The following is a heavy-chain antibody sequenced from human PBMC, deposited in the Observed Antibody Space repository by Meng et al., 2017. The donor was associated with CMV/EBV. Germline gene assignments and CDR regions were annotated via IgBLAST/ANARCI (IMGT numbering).Heavy chain of an antibody. Sequence: GGSLRLSCAASGFTFSSYAMSWVRQAPGKGLEWVSAISGSGGSTYYADSVKGRFTISRDNAKNSLYLQMNSLRAEDTAVYYCARGPLRPYSSSSGSGYFDYWGQGTLVTVSS. CDR3: ARGPLRPYSSSSGSGYFDY. D-gene: IGHD6-6*01. J-gene: IGHJ4*02. V-gene: IGHV3-23*01. CDR1: GFTFSSYA. CDR2: ISGSGGST.